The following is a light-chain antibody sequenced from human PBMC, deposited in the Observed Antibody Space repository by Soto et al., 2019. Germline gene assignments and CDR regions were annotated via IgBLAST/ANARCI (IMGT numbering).Light chain of an antibody. CDR1: QSISSNY. CDR2: GAS. Sequence: EIVLTQSPGTLSLSPGERATLSCRASQSISSNYLAWYQQKPGQAPRLLVYGASSRATGIPDRFSGSGSGTDFTITISRLEPEDFAVYYCQQYGSSRFTFGPGTKVDFK. CDR3: QQYGSSRFT. V-gene: IGKV3-20*01. J-gene: IGKJ3*01.